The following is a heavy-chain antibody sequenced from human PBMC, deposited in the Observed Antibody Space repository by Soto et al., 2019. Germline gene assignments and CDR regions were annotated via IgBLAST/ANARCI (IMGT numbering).Heavy chain of an antibody. Sequence: SVKVSCKASGGTFSSYTISWVRQAPGQGLEWMGRIIPILGIANYAQKFQGRVTITADKSTSTAYMELSSLRSEDTAVYYCARDLSGWSGFDYWGQGTLVTVSS. V-gene: IGHV1-69*04. CDR3: ARDLSGWSGFDY. D-gene: IGHD6-19*01. CDR2: IIPILGIA. J-gene: IGHJ4*02. CDR1: GGTFSSYT.